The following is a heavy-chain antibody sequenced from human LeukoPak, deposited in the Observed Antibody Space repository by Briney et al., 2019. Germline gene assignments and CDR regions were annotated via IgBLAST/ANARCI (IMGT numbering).Heavy chain of an antibody. Sequence: GGSLRLSCSASGFTFSRYAMHWVRQAPGKGLEYVSGINDNGGRTHYGDSVKGRFSISRDNSKNTLHLQMSTLRAEDTALYYCAKASSNYFYYFEYWGQGTLVTVSS. CDR3: AKASSNYFYYFEY. V-gene: IGHV3-64D*09. D-gene: IGHD2/OR15-2a*01. CDR2: INDNGGRT. CDR1: GFTFSRYA. J-gene: IGHJ4*02.